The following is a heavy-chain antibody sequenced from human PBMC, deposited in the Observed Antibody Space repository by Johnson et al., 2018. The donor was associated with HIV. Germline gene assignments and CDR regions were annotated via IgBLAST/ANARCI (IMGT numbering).Heavy chain of an antibody. V-gene: IGHV3-30*02. CDR3: AKDEFKWELLQI. CDR2: IRTEGKIK. CDR1: GFTFSSYG. Sequence: QVQLVESGGGVVQPGGSLRLSCAASGFTFSSYGMHWVRQAPGKGLEWVAFIRTEGKIKDYAESVKGRVTIYRENSKNTRELQMNSLRAEETAGYYWAKDEFKWELLQIWGQGTMVTVSS. D-gene: IGHD1-26*01. J-gene: IGHJ3*02.